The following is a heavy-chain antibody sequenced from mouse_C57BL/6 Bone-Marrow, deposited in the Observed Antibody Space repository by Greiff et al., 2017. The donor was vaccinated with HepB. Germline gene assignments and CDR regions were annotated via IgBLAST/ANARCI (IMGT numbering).Heavy chain of an antibody. Sequence: VQLQQSGAELVRPGASVKLSCTASGFNIKDDYMHWVKQRPEQGLEWIGWIDPDNGDTDYASKFQGKATLTADTSSNTAYLQLSSLTSEDTAVYYCTTLQRKPEFAYWGQGTLVTVSA. CDR3: TTLQRKPEFAY. J-gene: IGHJ3*01. CDR1: GFNIKDDY. D-gene: IGHD2-10*01. CDR2: IDPDNGDT. V-gene: IGHV14-4*01.